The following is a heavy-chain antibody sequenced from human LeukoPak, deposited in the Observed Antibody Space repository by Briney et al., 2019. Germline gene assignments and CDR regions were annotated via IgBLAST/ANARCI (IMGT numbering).Heavy chain of an antibody. D-gene: IGHD2-15*01. Sequence: GSLRLSCAASGFTFTNYAMSWIRQPPGKGLEWIGYIYYSGSTNYNPSLKSRVTISVDTSKNQFSLKLSSVTAADTAVYYCARGGFGGTYFDYWGQGTLVTVSS. CDR2: IYYSGST. V-gene: IGHV4-59*01. J-gene: IGHJ4*02. CDR3: ARGGFGGTYFDY. CDR1: GFTFTNYA.